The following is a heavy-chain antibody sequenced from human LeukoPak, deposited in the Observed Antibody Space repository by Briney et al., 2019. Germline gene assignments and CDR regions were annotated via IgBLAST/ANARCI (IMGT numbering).Heavy chain of an antibody. Sequence: PSETLSLTCTVSGGSISSDYWSWIRQPPGKGLEWIGYIHYSGSTNYNPSLKSRVTISTDTSKHQFSLKLSSVTAADTAVYYCARQSSGCYDYWGQGTLVTVSS. V-gene: IGHV4-59*08. D-gene: IGHD3-22*01. CDR3: ARQSSGCYDY. CDR1: GGSISSDY. J-gene: IGHJ4*02. CDR2: IHYSGST.